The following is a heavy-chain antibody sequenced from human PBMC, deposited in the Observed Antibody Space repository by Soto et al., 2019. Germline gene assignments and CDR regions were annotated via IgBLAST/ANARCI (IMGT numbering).Heavy chain of an antibody. V-gene: IGHV3-15*01. Sequence: KPGGSLRLSCAGSGFNFSDVWMNWVRQAPGKGLEWIARIKNTADGGATDYASSVQGRFVFSRDDSRKVFYLQMNNLNSADTAIYYCPLRSFSEHWGKGDLVTVSS. CDR2: IKNTADGGAT. D-gene: IGHD1-1*01. J-gene: IGHJ4*02. CDR1: GFNFSDVW. CDR3: PLRSFSEH.